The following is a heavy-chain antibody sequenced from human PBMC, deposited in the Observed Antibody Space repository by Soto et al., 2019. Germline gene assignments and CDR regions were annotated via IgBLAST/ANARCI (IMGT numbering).Heavy chain of an antibody. CDR2: ISGSGGST. CDR3: AKGVAARNYFDY. D-gene: IGHD6-6*01. Sequence: VQLVQSGAEVKKPGSSVKVSCKVSGGTFSSYAISWVRQAPGQGLEWVSAISGSGGSTYYADSVKGRFTISRDNSKNTLYLQMNSLRAEDTAVYYCAKGVAARNYFDYWGQGTLVTVSS. CDR1: GGTFSSYA. J-gene: IGHJ4*02. V-gene: IGHV3-23*04.